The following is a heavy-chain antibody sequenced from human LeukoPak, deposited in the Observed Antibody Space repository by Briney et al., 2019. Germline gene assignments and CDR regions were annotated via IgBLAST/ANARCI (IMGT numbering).Heavy chain of an antibody. CDR3: VRDLWEPQSHWFDP. J-gene: IGHJ5*02. D-gene: IGHD1-26*01. V-gene: IGHV4-59*01. Sequence: SETLSLTCTVSGGSISSYYWSWIRQPPGKGLEWIGYIYYSGSTNYNPSLKSRVTISVDTSKNQFSLKLSSVTAADTAVYYCVRDLWEPQSHWFDPWGQGTLVTVSS. CDR2: IYYSGST. CDR1: GGSISSYY.